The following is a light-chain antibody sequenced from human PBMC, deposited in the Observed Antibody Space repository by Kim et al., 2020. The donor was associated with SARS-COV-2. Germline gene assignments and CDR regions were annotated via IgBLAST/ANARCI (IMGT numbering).Light chain of an antibody. Sequence: GQSVTSSGTGTRGDIGSYDRVSWVRQSPGTAPKLIMSEVSKRPSGVPDRFSGSKSGSTASLTISGLQAEDEADYYCSSYRSDTTVIFGGGTQLTVL. CDR3: SSYRSDTTVI. J-gene: IGLJ2*01. CDR2: EVS. CDR1: RGDIGSYDR. V-gene: IGLV2-18*02.